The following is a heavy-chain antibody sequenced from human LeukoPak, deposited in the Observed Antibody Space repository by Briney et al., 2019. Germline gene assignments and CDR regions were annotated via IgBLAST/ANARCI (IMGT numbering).Heavy chain of an antibody. D-gene: IGHD4-11*01. CDR2: ISKDGSNT. V-gene: IGHV3-30*18. J-gene: IGHJ4*02. CDR3: AKDLTFMTTVTTGY. CDR1: AFAFRSYD. Sequence: PGGSLRLSCEVSAFAFRSYDMHWVRQAPGKGPEWVAFISKDGSNTYYGDSVKGRFTISRDNSKNTLYLQMNSLRAEDTAVYYCAKDLTFMTTVTTGYWGQGTLVTVSS.